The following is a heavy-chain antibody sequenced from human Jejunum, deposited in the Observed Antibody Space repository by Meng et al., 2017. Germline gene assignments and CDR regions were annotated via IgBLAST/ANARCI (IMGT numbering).Heavy chain of an antibody. V-gene: IGHV4-4*02. CDR1: GGSITGTNW. CDR3: ATRTRDSFDY. J-gene: IGHJ4*02. CDR2: IYHSGTT. D-gene: IGHD1-7*01. Sequence: QGQLQELGPGRVSPSGSLSLTWAVSGGSITGTNWWTWVRQAPGKGLVWIGEIYHSGTTNYNPSLKSRVAISADKSKNQFSLNLYSLSAADTAVYYCATRTRDSFDYWGQGSLVTVAS.